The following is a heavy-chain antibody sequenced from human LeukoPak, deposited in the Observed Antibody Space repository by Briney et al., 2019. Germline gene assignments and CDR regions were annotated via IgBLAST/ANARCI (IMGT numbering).Heavy chain of an antibody. CDR3: AKRVPYYLDH. J-gene: IGHJ4*02. V-gene: IGHV3-11*03. CDR2: ISRNSYT. Sequence: GGSLRLSCAASGFTFSDYYMSWIRQAPGKGLEWVSYISRNSYTNYADSVKGRFTISRDDSKNTLYLQMNSLRAEDTAVYYCAKRVPYYLDHWGQGTLVPVSS. CDR1: GFTFSDYY.